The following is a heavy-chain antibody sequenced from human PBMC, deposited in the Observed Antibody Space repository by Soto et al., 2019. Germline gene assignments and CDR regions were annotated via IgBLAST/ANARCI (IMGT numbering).Heavy chain of an antibody. D-gene: IGHD2-15*01. V-gene: IGHV1-3*01. J-gene: IGHJ4*02. CDR3: ARGYFGSFSLCDY. CDR2: IIAGNGNT. CDR1: GDTFTSYA. Sequence: QVQLVQSGAEVKKPGASVKASCQASGDTFTSYAMHWVRQAPGQRLECMGWIIAGNGNTKYSQKFQGRVTLSRDTSASTGYMKLITLGSEDTAVYFCARGYFGSFSLCDYWGQGTLVT.